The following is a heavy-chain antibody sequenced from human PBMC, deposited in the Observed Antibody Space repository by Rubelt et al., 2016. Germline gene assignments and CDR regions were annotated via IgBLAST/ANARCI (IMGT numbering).Heavy chain of an antibody. J-gene: IGHJ5*02. Sequence: QLQLQESGPGLVKPSETLSLTCTVSGGSISSSSYYWGWIRQPPGKGLEWIGYISYSGSTKYNPSLKSRVPISLDTAKNQFYLKLISVTAADTAVYYRAGGVKESSSWYTTWGQGTLVTVSS. CDR2: ISYSGST. D-gene: IGHD6-13*01. CDR1: GGSISSSSYY. V-gene: IGHV4-61*05. CDR3: AGGVKESSSWYTT.